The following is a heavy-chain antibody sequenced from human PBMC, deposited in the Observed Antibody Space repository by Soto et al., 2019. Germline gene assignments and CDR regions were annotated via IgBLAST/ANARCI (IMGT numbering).Heavy chain of an antibody. Sequence: GGSLRLSCAASGFTFSSYAMHWVRQAPGKGLEWVAVISYDGSNKYYADSVKGRFTISRDNSKNTLYLQMNSLRAEDTAVYYCARDPHQDLYGSGSYNWFDPWGQGTLVTVSS. J-gene: IGHJ5*02. CDR1: GFTFSSYA. D-gene: IGHD3-10*01. CDR2: ISYDGSNK. V-gene: IGHV3-30*04. CDR3: ARDPHQDLYGSGSYNWFDP.